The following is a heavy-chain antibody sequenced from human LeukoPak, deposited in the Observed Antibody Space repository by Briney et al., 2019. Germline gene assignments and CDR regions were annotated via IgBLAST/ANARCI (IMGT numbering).Heavy chain of an antibody. Sequence: SETLSLTCAVYGGSFSGYYWSWIRQPPGEGLEWIGEINHSGSTNYNPSLKSRVTISVDTSKNQFSLKLSSVTAADTAVYYCARGPYGDFFFDYWGQGTLVTVSS. CDR1: GGSFSGYY. CDR2: INHSGST. D-gene: IGHD4-17*01. CDR3: ARGPYGDFFFDY. V-gene: IGHV4-34*01. J-gene: IGHJ4*02.